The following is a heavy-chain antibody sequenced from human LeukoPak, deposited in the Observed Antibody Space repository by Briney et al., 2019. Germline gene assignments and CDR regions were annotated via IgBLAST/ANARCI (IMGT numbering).Heavy chain of an antibody. CDR1: GFTFDDYG. D-gene: IGHD6-19*01. Sequence: PGGSLRLSCAASGFTFDDYGMSWVRQAPGQGLEWVSGINWNGGSTGYADSVKGRFTISRDNAKNSLYLQMNSLRAEDTALYYCAKDKTVAGSHYFDYWGQGTLVTVSS. J-gene: IGHJ4*02. CDR2: INWNGGST. CDR3: AKDKTVAGSHYFDY. V-gene: IGHV3-20*04.